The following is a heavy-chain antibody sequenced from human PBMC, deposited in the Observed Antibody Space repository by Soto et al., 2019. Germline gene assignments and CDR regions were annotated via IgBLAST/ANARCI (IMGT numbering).Heavy chain of an antibody. CDR3: AKDWEFDWPNYYFDY. CDR1: GFTFSSYA. Sequence: LRLSCAASGFTFSSYAMSWVREAPGKGLEWVSAISGDGSSTYFADSGKGRFTISRDNSKNTLYLQMNSLRAEDTDVYYCAKDWEFDWPNYYFDYLGQRTLLAVSS. D-gene: IGHD3-9*01. J-gene: IGHJ4*02. V-gene: IGHV3-23*01. CDR2: ISGDGSST.